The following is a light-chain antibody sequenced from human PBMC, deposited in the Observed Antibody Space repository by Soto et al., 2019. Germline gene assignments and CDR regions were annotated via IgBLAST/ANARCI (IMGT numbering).Light chain of an antibody. CDR3: AAWDDILNGYV. V-gene: IGLV1-40*01. J-gene: IGLJ1*01. CDR1: SSNIGAGYD. CDR2: GNS. Sequence: QSVLTQPPSVSGAPGQRVTISCTGSSSNIGAGYDVHWYQQLPGTAPKLLIYGNSNRPSGVPDRFSGSKSGTSASLAITGLQAEDEADYYCAAWDDILNGYVFGGGTKVT.